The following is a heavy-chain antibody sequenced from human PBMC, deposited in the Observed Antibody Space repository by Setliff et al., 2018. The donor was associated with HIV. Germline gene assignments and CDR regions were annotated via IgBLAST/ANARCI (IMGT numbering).Heavy chain of an antibody. CDR3: ARSYCVGSNCRYGLYYFDF. D-gene: IGHD2-15*01. CDR1: GGSITNFY. J-gene: IGHJ4*02. CDR2: VHSNGDP. Sequence: SETLSLTCSVSGGSITNFYWHWIRKTAGMRLEWIVRVHSNGDPNYSHSLKSRVTMSVDTSQSHVSLKLTSVTAADTAVYYCARSYCVGSNCRYGLYYFDFWGQGALVTVSS. V-gene: IGHV4-4*07.